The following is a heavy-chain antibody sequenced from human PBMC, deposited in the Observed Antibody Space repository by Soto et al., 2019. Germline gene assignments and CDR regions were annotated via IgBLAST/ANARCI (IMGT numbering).Heavy chain of an antibody. CDR2: ISYDESDK. CDR1: GFTFSTYA. D-gene: IGHD2-8*02. Sequence: GGSLRLSCAASGFTFSTYAMHWVRQAPGKGLEWVAVISYDESDKLYADSVKGRFTISKDNSKNTLYLQMNSLRVEDTAVYYWVNPEFSDGGVYPFASGGQGTLATVSS. V-gene: IGHV3-30*18. J-gene: IGHJ4*02. CDR3: VNPEFSDGGVYPFAS.